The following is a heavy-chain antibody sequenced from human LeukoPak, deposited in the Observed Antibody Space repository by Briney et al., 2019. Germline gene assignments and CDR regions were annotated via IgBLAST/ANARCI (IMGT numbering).Heavy chain of an antibody. CDR3: ARGSRDCANGVCYAFDI. D-gene: IGHD2-8*01. Sequence: GGSLRLSCALFALTFSSNTMNWVRQAPGKGLEWVSSISSSSSYIYHADSVKGRFTIYRDNAKKSLYLQMNSLRAEDTAVCYCARGSRDCANGVCYAFDIWGQGTVVTVSS. V-gene: IGHV3-21*01. CDR2: ISSSSSYI. J-gene: IGHJ3*02. CDR1: ALTFSSNT.